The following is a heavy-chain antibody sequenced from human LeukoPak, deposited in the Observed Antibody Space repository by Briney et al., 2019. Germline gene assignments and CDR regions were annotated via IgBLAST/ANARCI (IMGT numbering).Heavy chain of an antibody. J-gene: IGHJ6*02. CDR2: INPNSGGT. V-gene: IGHV1-2*02. CDR3: ARDRIGARQGYYYYYGMDV. CDR1: GYTFTSYY. Sequence: ASVKVSCKASGYTFTSYYMHWVRQAPGQGLEWMGWINPNSGGTNYAQKFQGRVTMTRDTSISTAYMELSRLRSDDTAVYYCARDRIGARQGYYYYYGMDVWGQGTTVTVSS. D-gene: IGHD6-6*01.